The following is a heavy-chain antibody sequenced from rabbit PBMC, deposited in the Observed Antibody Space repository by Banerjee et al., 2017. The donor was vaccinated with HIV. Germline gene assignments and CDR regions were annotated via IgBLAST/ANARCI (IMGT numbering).Heavy chain of an antibody. D-gene: IGHD4-2*01. CDR1: GFTNNTIFY. CDR2: RNTYTSDT. V-gene: IGHV1S40*01. CDR3: ARDGVYTGPDYDL. Sequence: LTCKASGFTNNTIFYMCWVRQAPGKGLEWIACRNTYTSDTAYASWAKGRFTISKTSSTTVTLQMTSLTAADMATYFCARDGVYTGPDYDLWGPGTLVTVS. J-gene: IGHJ4*01.